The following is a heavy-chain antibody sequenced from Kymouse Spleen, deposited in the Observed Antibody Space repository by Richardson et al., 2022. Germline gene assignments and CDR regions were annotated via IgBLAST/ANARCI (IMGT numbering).Heavy chain of an antibody. V-gene: IGHV4-39*01. Sequence: QLQLQESGPGLVKPSETLSLTCTVSGGSISSSSYYWGWIRQPPGKGLEWIGSIYYSGSTYYNPSLKSRVTISVDTSKNQFSLKLSSVTAADTAVYYCAREEYSSSSPFGLWGQGTLVTVSS. J-gene: IGHJ4*02,IGHJ5*02. CDR1: GGSISSSSYY. D-gene: IGHD6-6*01. CDR2: IYYSGST. CDR3: AREEYSSSSPFGL.